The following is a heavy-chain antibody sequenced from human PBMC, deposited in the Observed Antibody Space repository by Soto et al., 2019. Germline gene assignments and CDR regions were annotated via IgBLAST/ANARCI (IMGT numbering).Heavy chain of an antibody. CDR3: AGQDAYYQDIAY. V-gene: IGHV4-59*08. J-gene: IGHJ4*02. CDR2: IYYSGSA. Sequence: QVQLQESGPGLVKPSETLSLTCTVSGGSISGYYWSWIRQPPGKGLEWIGYIYYSGSAYYNPSLKNRRTTSLATTNNQFSLKLSAVTAADTVVYYWAGQDAYYQDIAYGGRVTLVTVSS. CDR1: GGSISGYY. D-gene: IGHD1-26*01.